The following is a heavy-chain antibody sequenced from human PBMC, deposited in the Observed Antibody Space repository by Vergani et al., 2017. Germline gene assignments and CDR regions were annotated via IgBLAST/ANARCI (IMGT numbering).Heavy chain of an antibody. CDR2: ISGSGGST. D-gene: IGHD5-12*01. J-gene: IGHJ6*02. CDR3: AKANPRNSGYDYLYYYHAMDV. Sequence: EVQLLESGGDLVQPGGSLRLSCAASGFTFNHYAINWVRQAPGKGLEWVPGISGSGGSTYYAGSVKGRFTISRDSSKNTLYLQMNSLSAGDTAVYYCAKANPRNSGYDYLYYYHAMDVWGQGTTVTVSS. CDR1: GFTFNHYA. V-gene: IGHV3-23*01.